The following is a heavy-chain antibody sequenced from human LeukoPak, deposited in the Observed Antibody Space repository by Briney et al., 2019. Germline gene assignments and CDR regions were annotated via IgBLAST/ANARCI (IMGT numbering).Heavy chain of an antibody. Sequence: GGSLRLSCAASGFTYINYGMHWVRQAPGKGLEWVAGISWNSGSIDYVDSVKGRFTISSDRHKNSLYLQMNSLRAEDMALYYCAKGYCSSNSCYPNAFDIWGQGTMVTVSS. CDR3: AKGYCSSNSCYPNAFDI. V-gene: IGHV3-9*03. D-gene: IGHD2-2*01. J-gene: IGHJ3*02. CDR2: ISWNSGSI. CDR1: GFTYINYG.